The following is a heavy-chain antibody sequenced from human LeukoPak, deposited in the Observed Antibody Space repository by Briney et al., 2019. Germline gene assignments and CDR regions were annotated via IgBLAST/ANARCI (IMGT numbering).Heavy chain of an antibody. Sequence: GGSLRLSCAASGFTFSSYAMSWVRQAPGKGLEWVSAISGSGGSIYYADSVKGRFTISRDNSKNTLYQQMNSLRAEDTAVYYCAATYYYGSGSYYFEGYFDYWGQGTLVTVSS. J-gene: IGHJ4*02. V-gene: IGHV3-23*01. D-gene: IGHD3-10*01. CDR3: AATYYYGSGSYYFEGYFDY. CDR2: ISGSGGSI. CDR1: GFTFSSYA.